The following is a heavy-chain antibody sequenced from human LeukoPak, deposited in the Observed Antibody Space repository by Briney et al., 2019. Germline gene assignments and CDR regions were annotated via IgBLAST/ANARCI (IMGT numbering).Heavy chain of an antibody. CDR2: MKGDGSEI. V-gene: IGHV3-7*01. CDR1: GFIFSTYW. J-gene: IGHJ4*02. Sequence: GGSLRLSCAASGFIFSTYWMMWARQAPGKGLEWVANMKGDGSEIHYVDSVKGRFTISRDNSKNTLYLQMNSLRAEDTAVYYCARQSYSGYDRRYIDYWGQGTLVTISS. D-gene: IGHD5-12*01. CDR3: ARQSYSGYDRRYIDY.